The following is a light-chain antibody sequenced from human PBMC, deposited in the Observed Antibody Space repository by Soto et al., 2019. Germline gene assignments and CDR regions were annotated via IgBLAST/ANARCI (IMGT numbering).Light chain of an antibody. J-gene: IGKJ1*01. CDR1: QSISIW. CDR3: QQYNRYPET. CDR2: KAS. V-gene: IGKV1-5*03. Sequence: DIPMTQSPSTLSASIGDRVTITCRASQSISIWLAWYQQKPGKAPKLLIYKASTLDSGVPSRFSGSGSGTEFTLTISSLQPDDFATYYCQQYNRYPETFGQGTKVEIK.